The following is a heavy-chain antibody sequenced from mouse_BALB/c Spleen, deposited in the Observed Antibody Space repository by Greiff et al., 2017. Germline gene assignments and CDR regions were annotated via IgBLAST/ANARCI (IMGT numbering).Heavy chain of an antibody. CDR2: ISSGSSTI. CDR1: GFTFSSFG. Sequence: EVKRVESGGGLVQPGGSRKLSCAASGFTFSSFGMHWVRQAPEKGLEWVAYISSGSSTIYYADTVKGRFTISRDNPKNTLFLQMTSLRSEDTAMYYCARNIYYRYDGLYYAMDYWGQGTSVTVSS. J-gene: IGHJ4*01. V-gene: IGHV5-17*02. CDR3: ARNIYYRYDGLYYAMDY. D-gene: IGHD2-14*01.